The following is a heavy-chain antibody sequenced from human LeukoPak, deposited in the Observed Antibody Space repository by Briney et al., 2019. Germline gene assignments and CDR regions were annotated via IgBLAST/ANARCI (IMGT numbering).Heavy chain of an antibody. CDR1: GFTFSSYA. CDR2: ISYDGSNK. D-gene: IGHD6-13*01. CDR3: ATTLPLSLKQLVLGLLY. Sequence: GRSLRLSCAASGFTFSSYAMHWVRQAPGKGLEWVAVISYDGSNKYYADSVKGRFTISRDNSKNTLSLQMNSLRAEDTAVYYCATTLPLSLKQLVLGLLYWGQGTLVTVSS. J-gene: IGHJ4*02. V-gene: IGHV3-30*04.